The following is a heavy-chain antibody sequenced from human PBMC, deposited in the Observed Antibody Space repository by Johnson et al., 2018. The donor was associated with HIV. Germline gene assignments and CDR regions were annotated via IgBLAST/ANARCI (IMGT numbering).Heavy chain of an antibody. J-gene: IGHJ3*02. Sequence: VQLVESGGGVVRPGGSLRLSCAASGFTFSSYAMSWVRQAPGKGLEWVSVIYSGGSTYYADSVKCRFSISRDNSKNTLYLQMNSLRPEDTALYFCARDSGAPGNDAFDIWGQGTMVTISS. V-gene: IGHV3-66*01. CDR1: GFTFSSYA. CDR3: ARDSGAPGNDAFDI. CDR2: IYSGGST. D-gene: IGHD1-26*01.